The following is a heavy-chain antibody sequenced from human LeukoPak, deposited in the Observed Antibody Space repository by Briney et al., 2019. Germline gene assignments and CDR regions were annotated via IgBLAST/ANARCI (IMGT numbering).Heavy chain of an antibody. CDR3: ARDGRAYCTNGVCSRGRWFDP. CDR2: MNPNSGNT. V-gene: IGHV1-8*01. J-gene: IGHJ5*02. D-gene: IGHD2-8*01. CDR1: GYTFTSYD. Sequence: ASVKVSCKASGYTFTSYDINWVRQATGQGLEWMGWMNPNSGNTGYAQKFQGRATMTRNTSISTAYMELSSLRSDDTAVYYCARDGRAYCTNGVCSRGRWFDPWGQGTLVTVSS.